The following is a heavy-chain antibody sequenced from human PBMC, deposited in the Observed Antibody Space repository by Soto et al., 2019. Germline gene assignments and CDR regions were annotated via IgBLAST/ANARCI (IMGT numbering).Heavy chain of an antibody. J-gene: IGHJ6*02. CDR3: ARGNAVPAATTLTHGYYYYYGMDV. CDR1: GYTFTSYG. Sequence: ASVKVSCKTSGYTFTSYGISWVRQAPGQGLEWMGWISAYNGNTNYAQKLQGRVTMTTDTSTSTAYMELRSLRSDDTAVYYCARGNAVPAATTLTHGYYYYYGMDVWGQGTTVTVSS. D-gene: IGHD2-2*01. CDR2: ISAYNGNT. V-gene: IGHV1-18*01.